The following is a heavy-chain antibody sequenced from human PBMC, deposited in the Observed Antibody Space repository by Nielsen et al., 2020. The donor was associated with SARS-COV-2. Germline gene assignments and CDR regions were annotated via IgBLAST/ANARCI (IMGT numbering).Heavy chain of an antibody. Sequence: GGSLRLSCGASGFSFSTYAMNWVRQAPGKGLEWVAVISYDGPNKYYADSVKGRFTVSRDNSENTLYLQMNSLRAEDTAVYYCARPRRELRVYYGMDVWGQGTTVTVSS. J-gene: IGHJ6*02. CDR3: ARPRRELRVYYGMDV. CDR1: GFSFSTYA. V-gene: IGHV3-30-3*01. D-gene: IGHD1-7*01. CDR2: ISYDGPNK.